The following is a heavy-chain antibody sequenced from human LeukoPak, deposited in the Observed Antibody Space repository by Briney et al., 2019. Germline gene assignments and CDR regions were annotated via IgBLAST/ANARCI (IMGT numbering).Heavy chain of an antibody. CDR1: GFTFSSYA. Sequence: PGRSLRLSCAAPGFTFSSYAMSWVRQAPGKGLEWVSGISGSGGSTYYTDSVKGRFTISRDNSKNTLYLQMNSLRAEDTAVYYCAKDQTYYYFYYMDVWGKGTTVTVSS. J-gene: IGHJ6*03. CDR2: ISGSGGST. V-gene: IGHV3-23*01. CDR3: AKDQTYYYFYYMDV.